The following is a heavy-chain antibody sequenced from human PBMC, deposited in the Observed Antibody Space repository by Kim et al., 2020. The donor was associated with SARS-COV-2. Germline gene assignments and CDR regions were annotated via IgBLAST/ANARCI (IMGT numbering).Heavy chain of an antibody. CDR2: MNPNSGNT. V-gene: IGHV1-8*01. CDR3: ARAGRYYYDSSG. D-gene: IGHD3-22*01. Sequence: ASVKVSCKASGYTFTSYDINWVRQATGQGLEWMGWMNPNSGNTGYAQKFQGRVTMTRNTSISTAYMELSSLRSEDTAVYYCARAGRYYYDSSGWGQGTLVTVSS. CDR1: GYTFTSYD. J-gene: IGHJ4*02.